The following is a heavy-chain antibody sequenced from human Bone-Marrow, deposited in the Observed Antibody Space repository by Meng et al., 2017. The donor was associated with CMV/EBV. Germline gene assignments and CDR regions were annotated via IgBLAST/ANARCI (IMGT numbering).Heavy chain of an antibody. CDR3: ARDAYSSSWYPGGNWFDP. CDR1: GFTFSSYG. J-gene: IGHJ5*02. D-gene: IGHD6-13*01. CDR2: IWYDGSNK. Sequence: GGSLRLSCAASGFTFSSYGMHWVRQAPGKGLEWVAVIWYDGSNKYYADSVKGRFTISRDNSKNTLSLQMNSLRAEDTAVYYCARDAYSSSWYPGGNWFDPWGQGTLVTVSS. V-gene: IGHV3-33*01.